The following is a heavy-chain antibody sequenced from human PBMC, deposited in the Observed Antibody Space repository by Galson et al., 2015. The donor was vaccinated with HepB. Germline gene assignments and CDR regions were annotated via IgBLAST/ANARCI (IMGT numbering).Heavy chain of an antibody. V-gene: IGHV1-69*13. Sequence: SVKVSCKASGGTFSTYAISWVRQAPGQGLEWMGGIIPIFGTPNYAQIFQGRVTITADESTSTVYMELSSLRSEDTAVYYCTRSGSTHQNSYGYVDWFDPWGQGTLVTVSS. D-gene: IGHD5-18*01. CDR2: IIPIFGTP. J-gene: IGHJ5*02. CDR3: TRSGSTHQNSYGYVDWFDP. CDR1: GGTFSTYA.